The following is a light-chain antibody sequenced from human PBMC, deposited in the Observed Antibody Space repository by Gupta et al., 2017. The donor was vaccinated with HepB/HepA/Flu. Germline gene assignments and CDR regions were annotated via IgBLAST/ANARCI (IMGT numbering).Light chain of an antibody. CDR2: IDSDGSH. CDR3: QTWGTGIQV. J-gene: IGLJ1*01. CDR1: SGHSSYA. Sequence: QLVLTQSPSASASLGASVNLTCTLSSGHSSYAIAWHQQQPEKGPRYLMMIDSDGSHTKGDVIPDRFSGSTSGAERYLTISSLQSEDEADYYCQTWGTGIQVFGTGTMVTVL. V-gene: IGLV4-69*01.